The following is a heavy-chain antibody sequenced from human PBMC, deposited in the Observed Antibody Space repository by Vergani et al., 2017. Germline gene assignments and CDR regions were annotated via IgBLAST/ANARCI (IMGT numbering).Heavy chain of an antibody. CDR3: ARVAGIRKRGYSYGYPGYFDY. CDR2: ISSSGSTI. V-gene: IGHV3-11*04. J-gene: IGHJ4*02. CDR1: GFTFSDYY. Sequence: QVQLVESGGGLVKPGGSLRLSCAASGFTFSDYYMSWIRQAPGKGLEWVSYISSSGSTIYYADSVKGRFTISRDNAKNSLYLQMNSLRAGDTAVYYCARVAGIRKRGYSYGYPGYFDYWGQGTLVTVSS. D-gene: IGHD5-18*01.